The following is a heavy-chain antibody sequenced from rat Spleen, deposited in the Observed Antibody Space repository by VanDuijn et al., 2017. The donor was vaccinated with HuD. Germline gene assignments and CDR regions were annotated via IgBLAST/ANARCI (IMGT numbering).Heavy chain of an antibody. D-gene: IGHD5-1*01. Sequence: EVQLVESDGGLVQPGRSLKLSCAASGFTFSDYYMAWVRQAPTTGLEWVASINIGGGNTYYRGSVKGRFTISRDNAKSTLYLQMDSLRSEDTATYYCVRLLGAPDWYFDFWGPGTMVTVSS. V-gene: IGHV5-25*01. J-gene: IGHJ1*01. CDR3: VRLLGAPDWYFDF. CDR1: GFTFSDYY. CDR2: INIGGGNT.